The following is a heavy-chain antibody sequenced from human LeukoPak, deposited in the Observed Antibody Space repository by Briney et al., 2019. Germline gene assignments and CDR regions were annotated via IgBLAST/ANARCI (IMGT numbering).Heavy chain of an antibody. CDR1: GYTLTELS. V-gene: IGHV1-24*01. CDR3: AILYYDFWSGYYTAENWFDP. J-gene: IGHJ5*02. CDR2: FDPEDGET. Sequence: ASVKVSCKVSGYTLTELSMHWVRQAPGKGLEWMGGFDPEDGETIYAQKFQGRVTMTEDTSTDTAYMELSSLRSEDTAVYYCAILYYDFWSGYYTAENWFDPWGQGTLATVSS. D-gene: IGHD3-3*01.